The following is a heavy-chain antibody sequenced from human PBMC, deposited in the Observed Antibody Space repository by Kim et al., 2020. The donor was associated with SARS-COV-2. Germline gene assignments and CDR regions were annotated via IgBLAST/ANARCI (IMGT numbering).Heavy chain of an antibody. D-gene: IGHD3-3*01. CDR1: GFTFSSYA. J-gene: IGHJ4*02. CDR3: AKDRXGVVTNFXY. Sequence: GGSLRLSCAASGFTFSSYAMSWVRQAPGKGLEWVSTISGSGGSTYYADSVKGRFTISRDNSKNTLYLQMNSLRAEDTAVYYCAKDRXGVVTNFXYWGQGTLXTXSS. CDR2: ISGSGGST. V-gene: IGHV3-23*01.